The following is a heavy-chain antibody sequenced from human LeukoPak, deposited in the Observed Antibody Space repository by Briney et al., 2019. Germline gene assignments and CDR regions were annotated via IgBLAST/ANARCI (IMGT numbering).Heavy chain of an antibody. V-gene: IGHV4-39*07. CDR3: FRDYDFWSGYSAPGTLDYYGMDV. D-gene: IGHD3-3*01. CDR2: INHSGST. CDR1: GGSISNSSYY. Sequence: SETLSLTCTVSGGSISNSSYYWGWIRQPPGKGLEWIGEINHSGSTNYNPSLKSRVTISVDTSKNQFSLKLSSVTAADTAVYYCFRDYDFWSGYSAPGTLDYYGMDVWGQGTTVTVSS. J-gene: IGHJ6*02.